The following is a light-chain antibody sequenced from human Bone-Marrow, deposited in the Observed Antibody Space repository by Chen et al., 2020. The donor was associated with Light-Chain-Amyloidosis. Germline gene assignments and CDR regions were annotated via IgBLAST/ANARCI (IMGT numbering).Light chain of an antibody. CDR1: SSNIGNNY. J-gene: IGLJ1*01. CDR2: ENH. CDR3: GTWVSPLSAPV. V-gene: IGLV1-51*02. Sequence: QSVLTQPPSVSAAAGQKVTISCSGSSSNIGNNYVSWYQQFPGTVPKLLLFENHKRPSRIPDRFSGSKSGTSAALNIAGLQAGDEADYDCGTWVSPLSAPVFGTGTKVTVL.